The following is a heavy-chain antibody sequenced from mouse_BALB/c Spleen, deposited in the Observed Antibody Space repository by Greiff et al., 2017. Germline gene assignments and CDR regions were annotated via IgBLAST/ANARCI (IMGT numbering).Heavy chain of an antibody. CDR2: IYPGNSDT. CDR1: GYSFTSYW. J-gene: IGHJ3*01. D-gene: IGHD4-1*01. Sequence: EVQLQQSGTVLARPGASVKMSCKASGYSFTSYWMHWVKQRPGQGLEWIGAIYPGNSDTSYNQKFKGKAKLTAVTSASTAYMELSSLTNEDSAVYYCTRWETDAWFAYWGQGTLVTVSA. V-gene: IGHV1-5*01. CDR3: TRWETDAWFAY.